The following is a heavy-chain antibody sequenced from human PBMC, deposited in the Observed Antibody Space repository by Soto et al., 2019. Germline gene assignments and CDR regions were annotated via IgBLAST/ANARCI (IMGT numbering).Heavy chain of an antibody. J-gene: IGHJ6*02. CDR3: ACQTIAGGRYTVDV. CDR2: TYYRSKWYN. D-gene: IGHD2-15*01. CDR1: GDSVSSNSGA. Sequence: SQTLSLTCAISGDSVSSNSGAWNWLRQSPSRGLEWLGRTYYRSKWYNDYAVSVKSRITISPDTSKNQFSLQLKSVTPEDTAVYYCACQTIAGGRYTVDVWGQGTTVTVSS. V-gene: IGHV6-1*01.